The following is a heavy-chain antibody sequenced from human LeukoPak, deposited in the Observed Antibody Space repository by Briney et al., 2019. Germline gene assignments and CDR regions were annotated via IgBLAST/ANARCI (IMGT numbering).Heavy chain of an antibody. Sequence: ASVKVSCKASGGTFSSYAISWVRQAPGQGLEWMGGIIPIFGTANYAQKFQGRVTMTRDTSTSTVYMELSSLRSEDTAVYYCARETPLRSFDLWGRGTLVTVSS. V-gene: IGHV1-69*05. CDR2: IIPIFGTA. J-gene: IGHJ2*01. D-gene: IGHD4-17*01. CDR3: ARETPLRSFDL. CDR1: GGTFSSYA.